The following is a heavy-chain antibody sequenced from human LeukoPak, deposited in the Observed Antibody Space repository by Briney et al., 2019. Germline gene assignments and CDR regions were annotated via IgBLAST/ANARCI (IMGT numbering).Heavy chain of an antibody. CDR2: IYHSGST. V-gene: IGHV4-4*02. J-gene: IGHJ4*02. CDR3: ARHRSKWLQSSFDY. Sequence: PSETLSLTCAVSGGSISSSNWWSWVRQPPGKGLEWIGEIYHSGSTNYNPSLKSRVTISVDKSKNQFSLKLSSVTAADTAVYYCARHRSKWLQSSFDYWGQGTLVTVSS. CDR1: GGSISSSNW. D-gene: IGHD5-24*01.